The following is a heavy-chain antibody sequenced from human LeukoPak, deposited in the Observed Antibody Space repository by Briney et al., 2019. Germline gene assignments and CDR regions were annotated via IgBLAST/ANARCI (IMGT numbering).Heavy chain of an antibody. V-gene: IGHV1-18*04. CDR2: ISAYNGNT. CDR3: AVLEAVDY. Sequence: SVKVKCKASGYTVTCSGITWALQVPGQGLEWMGWISAYNGNTNYAQKLQGRVTMTTDTSTSTAYMELRSLRSDDTAVYYCAVLEAVDYWGQGTLVTVSS. CDR1: GYTVTCSG. D-gene: IGHD3-3*02. J-gene: IGHJ4*02.